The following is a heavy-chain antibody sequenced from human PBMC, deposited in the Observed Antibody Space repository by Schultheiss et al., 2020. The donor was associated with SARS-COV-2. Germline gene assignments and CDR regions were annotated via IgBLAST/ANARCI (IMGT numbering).Heavy chain of an antibody. V-gene: IGHV4-39*07. J-gene: IGHJ4*02. Sequence: SETLSLTCTVSGGSISSSSYYWGWIRQPPGKGLEWIGSIYYSGSTYYNPSLKSRVTISVDTSKNQFSLKLSSVTAADTAVYYCARGSLFWLAAANYWGQGTLVTVSS. CDR2: IYYSGST. CDR3: ARGSLFWLAAANY. D-gene: IGHD6-13*01. CDR1: GGSISSSSYY.